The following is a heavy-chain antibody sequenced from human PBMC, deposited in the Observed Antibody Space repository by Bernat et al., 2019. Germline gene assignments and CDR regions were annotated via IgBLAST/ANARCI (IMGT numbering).Heavy chain of an antibody. V-gene: IGHV3-49*05. D-gene: IGHD3-16*01. J-gene: IGHJ3*02. Sequence: EVQLVESGVGLVKPGRSLTLSCTTSGFTFGDYAMSWFRQAPGKGLEWVGFTGTKAYGGTTEYAACVKGRFNISRDDSKSMAYMQMNSVETEDTAVYYCTRDGGGGAFDIWGQGTLVTVSS. CDR2: TGTKAYGGTT. CDR3: TRDGGGGAFDI. CDR1: GFTFGDYA.